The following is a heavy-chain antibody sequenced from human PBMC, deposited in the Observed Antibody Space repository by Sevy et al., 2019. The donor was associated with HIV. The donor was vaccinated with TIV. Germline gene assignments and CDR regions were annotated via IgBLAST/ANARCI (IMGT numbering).Heavy chain of an antibody. CDR2: IYYSGST. CDR3: ARLFDDSSGPPSDY. CDR1: GDSISSSNFY. Sequence: SETLSLTCTVSGDSISSSNFYWGWIRQPPGKGLEWIGSIYYSGSTYYYPSLKSRVTISVDTSKDQFSLKLRSVTAADTAVYYCARLFDDSSGPPSDYWGQGTLVTVSS. V-gene: IGHV4-39*01. D-gene: IGHD3-22*01. J-gene: IGHJ4*02.